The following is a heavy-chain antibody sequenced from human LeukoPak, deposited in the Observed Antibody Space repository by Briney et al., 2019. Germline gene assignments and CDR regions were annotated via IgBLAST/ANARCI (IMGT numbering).Heavy chain of an antibody. Sequence: PGGSLRVSCAASGFTVSSNYMSWVRQAPGKGLEWVSVIYSGGSTYYADSVKGRFTISRDNSKNTLYLQMNSLRAEDTAVYYCARARLAWELPSGWGQGTLVTVSS. D-gene: IGHD1-26*01. CDR3: ARARLAWELPSG. V-gene: IGHV3-53*01. CDR1: GFTVSSNY. J-gene: IGHJ4*02. CDR2: IYSGGST.